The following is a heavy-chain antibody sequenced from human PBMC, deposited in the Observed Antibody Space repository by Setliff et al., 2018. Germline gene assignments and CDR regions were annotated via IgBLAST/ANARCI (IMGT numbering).Heavy chain of an antibody. CDR2: ISASGGGT. D-gene: IGHD3-10*01. J-gene: IGHJ4*02. CDR3: AKEPPVFGRGLDY. V-gene: IGHV3-23*01. Sequence: GSLRLSCAASGFTFTTSAMCWVRQAPGKGLEWVSTISASGGGTYYADSVKGRFTISRDNSQNTLSLQMNSLRAEDTAIYYCAKEPPVFGRGLDYWGQGTLVTVSS. CDR1: GFTFTTSA.